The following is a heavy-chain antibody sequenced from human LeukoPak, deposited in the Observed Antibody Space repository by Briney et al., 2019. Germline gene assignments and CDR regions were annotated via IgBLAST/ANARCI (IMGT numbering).Heavy chain of an antibody. J-gene: IGHJ3*02. V-gene: IGHV1-69*13. CDR2: IIPIFGTA. CDR3: ARDLRKPAYYDSSGYDAFDI. Sequence: ASVKVSCKAFGYTFTKEAISWVRQAPGQGPEWMGGIIPIFGTANYAQKFQGRVTITADESTSTAYMELSSLRSEDTAVYYCARDLRKPAYYDSSGYDAFDIWGQGTMVTVSS. D-gene: IGHD3-22*01. CDR1: GYTFTKEA.